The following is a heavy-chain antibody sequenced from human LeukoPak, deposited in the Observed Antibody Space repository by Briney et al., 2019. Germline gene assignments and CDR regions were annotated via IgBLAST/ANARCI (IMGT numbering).Heavy chain of an antibody. CDR3: ARGITMVRKYNWFDP. CDR1: GYTFTSYD. Sequence: APVKVSCKASGYTFTSYDINWVRQATGQGLEWMGWMNPNSGNTGYAQKFQGRVTMTRNTSISTAYVELSSLRSEDTAVYYCARGITMVRKYNWFDPWGQGTLVTVSS. V-gene: IGHV1-8*01. D-gene: IGHD3-10*01. J-gene: IGHJ5*02. CDR2: MNPNSGNT.